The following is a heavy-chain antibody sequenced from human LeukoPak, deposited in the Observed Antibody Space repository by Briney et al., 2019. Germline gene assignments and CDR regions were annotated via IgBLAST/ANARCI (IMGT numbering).Heavy chain of an antibody. D-gene: IGHD3-22*01. V-gene: IGHV3-74*01. CDR2: INSDGSST. CDR1: GFTFSSSW. Sequence: GGSLRLSCAASGFTFSSSWMHWVRQAPGKELVWVSRINSDGSSTNYADSVKGRFTISRDNSKNTVYLQMNSLRAEDTAVYYCAKNRSPDSSGYYRTYGMDVWGQGTMVTVSS. J-gene: IGHJ6*02. CDR3: AKNRSPDSSGYYRTYGMDV.